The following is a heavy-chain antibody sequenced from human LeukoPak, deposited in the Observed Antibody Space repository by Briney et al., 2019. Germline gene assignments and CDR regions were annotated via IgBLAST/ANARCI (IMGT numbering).Heavy chain of an antibody. J-gene: IGHJ5*02. Sequence: SETLSLTCTVSGGSISRYYWSWIRQPAGKGLEWIGRIYTSGSTNYNPSLKSRVTMSVDTSKNQFSLKLSSVTAADTAVYYCARSPHYYDILTGYYKGWFDPWGQGTLVTVSS. CDR2: IYTSGST. CDR3: ARSPHYYDILTGYYKGWFDP. V-gene: IGHV4-4*07. D-gene: IGHD3-9*01. CDR1: GGSISRYY.